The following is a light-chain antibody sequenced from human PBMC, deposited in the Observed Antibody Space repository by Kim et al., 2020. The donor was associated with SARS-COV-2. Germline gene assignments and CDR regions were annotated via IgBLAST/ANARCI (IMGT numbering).Light chain of an antibody. V-gene: IGKV1-12*01. Sequence: DIQMTQSPSSVAASVGDRVTITCRASQSVSIWLAWYQQKPGKAPQLLIYRASNLQFGVPSRFSGSGSGTDFTLTITNLQPEDFATYYCQQADSFPLAFGQGTKLEI. CDR2: RAS. J-gene: IGKJ2*01. CDR1: QSVSIW. CDR3: QQADSFPLA.